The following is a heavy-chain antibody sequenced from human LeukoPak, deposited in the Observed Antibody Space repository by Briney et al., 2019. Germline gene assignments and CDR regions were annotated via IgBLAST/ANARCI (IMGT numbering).Heavy chain of an antibody. CDR3: AREGVGGFDS. CDR2: ISYDGSNK. V-gene: IGHV3-30*03. CDR1: GCTFSSYG. Sequence: GGCLRLSCAASGCTFSSYGMHWVRQAPGKGLEWVAVISYDGSNKYYADSVKGRFTISRDNSKNTLYLQMNSLRVEDTAVYYCAREGVGGFDSWGQGTLVTVSS. D-gene: IGHD3-10*01. J-gene: IGHJ5*01.